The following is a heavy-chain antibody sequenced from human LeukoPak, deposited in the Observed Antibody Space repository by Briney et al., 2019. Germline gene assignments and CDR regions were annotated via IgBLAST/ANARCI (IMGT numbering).Heavy chain of an antibody. CDR1: GYTFPSYW. Sequence: GDSLKISCKGSGYTFPSYWIGWVRQTPGKGLEWMGIIYPGDSDTRYSPTFQGQVTISADKSISTAYLQWGSLKASDTAMYYCARVVSLSVVISLFDSWGQGTLVTVSS. J-gene: IGHJ4*02. CDR3: ARVVSLSVVISLFDS. D-gene: IGHD2-21*01. CDR2: IYPGDSDT. V-gene: IGHV5-51*01.